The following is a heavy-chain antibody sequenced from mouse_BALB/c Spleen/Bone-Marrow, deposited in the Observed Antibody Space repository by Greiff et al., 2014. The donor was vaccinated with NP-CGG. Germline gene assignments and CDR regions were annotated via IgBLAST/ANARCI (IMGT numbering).Heavy chain of an antibody. D-gene: IGHD1-1*01. J-gene: IGHJ4*01. CDR1: GYTFTSYW. CDR3: ARNYYYGSSWSAMDY. Sequence: VQVVESGAELARPGASVKLSCKASGYTFTSYWMQWVKQRPGQGLEWIGAIYPGDGDTRNTQKFKGKATLTADKSSSTAYMQLSSLASEDSAVYYCARNYYYGSSWSAMDYWGQGTSVPVSS. CDR2: IYPGDGDT. V-gene: IGHV1-87*01.